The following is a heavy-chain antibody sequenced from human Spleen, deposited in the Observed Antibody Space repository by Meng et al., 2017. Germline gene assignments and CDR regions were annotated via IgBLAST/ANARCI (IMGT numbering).Heavy chain of an antibody. Sequence: ASVKVSCKASGYTFTDYYVHWVRQAPGQGLEWMGRIDPDSGDTDFEQKFQGRVTLTRVTSITTVYMEVSSLRSDDTAMYYCVEAGYGLDVWGQGTMVTVSS. J-gene: IGHJ6*02. CDR3: VEAGYGLDV. V-gene: IGHV1-2*06. D-gene: IGHD3-9*01. CDR1: GYTFTDYY. CDR2: IDPDSGDT.